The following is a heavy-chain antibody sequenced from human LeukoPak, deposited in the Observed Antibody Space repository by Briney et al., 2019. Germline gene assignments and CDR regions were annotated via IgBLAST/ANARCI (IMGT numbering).Heavy chain of an antibody. CDR1: GGSISGSY. D-gene: IGHD4-17*01. V-gene: IGHV4-59*01. CDR2: MYNSGST. CDR3: ARGIESYGDYGY. Sequence: PSKTLSLTGTVSGGSISGSYWSWIRQPPGKGLEWIAYMYNSGSTNCNPSLKSRVTISIDTSKNQFSLKLSSLTAADTAIYYCARGIESYGDYGYWGQGILVTVSS. J-gene: IGHJ4*02.